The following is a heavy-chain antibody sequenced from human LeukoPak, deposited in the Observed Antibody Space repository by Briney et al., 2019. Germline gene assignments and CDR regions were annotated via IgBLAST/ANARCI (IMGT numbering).Heavy chain of an antibody. CDR1: GGSFSGYY. Sequence: SETLSLTCAVYGGSFSGYYWSWIRQPPGKGLEWIGEIKHSGITSDHPSLKSRLTISVDTSKHQSSLKLSSVTAADTAVYYCARGGIAADGNPEAQNYYFDYCGQGNLVTVSS. V-gene: IGHV4-34*01. D-gene: IGHD6-13*01. J-gene: IGHJ4*02. CDR3: ARGGIAADGNPEAQNYYFDY. CDR2: IKHSGIT.